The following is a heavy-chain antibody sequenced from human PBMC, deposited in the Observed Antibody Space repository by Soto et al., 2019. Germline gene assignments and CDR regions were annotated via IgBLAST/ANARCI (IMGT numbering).Heavy chain of an antibody. D-gene: IGHD2-21*01. Sequence: PSETLSLTCAVYGASLSDNYCNWLRQPPGKGLEWIGEINHSGNTNYNPSLRSRVTISIDTSKNQLSLNLRSVSAADTAVYYCARGRGEFDARGKGTPVTVSS. CDR3: ARGRGEFDA. CDR1: GASLSDNY. V-gene: IGHV4-34*01. CDR2: INHSGNT. J-gene: IGHJ5*02.